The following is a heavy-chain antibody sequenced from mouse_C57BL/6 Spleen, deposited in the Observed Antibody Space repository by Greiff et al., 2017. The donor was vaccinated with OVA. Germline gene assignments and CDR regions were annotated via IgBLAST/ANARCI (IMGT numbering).Heavy chain of an antibody. CDR1: GYTFTSYG. D-gene: IGHD4-1*01. J-gene: IGHJ1*03. Sequence: QVQLQQSGAELARPGASVKLSCKASGYTFTSYGISWVKQRTGQGLEWIGEIYPRSGNTYYNEKFKGKATLTADKSSSTAYMELRSLTSEDSAVYGGARGAGTVYWYFDVWGTGTTVTVSS. CDR2: IYPRSGNT. V-gene: IGHV1-81*01. CDR3: ARGAGTVYWYFDV.